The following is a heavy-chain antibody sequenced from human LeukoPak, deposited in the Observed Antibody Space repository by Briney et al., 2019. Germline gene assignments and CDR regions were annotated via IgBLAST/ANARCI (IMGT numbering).Heavy chain of an antibody. V-gene: IGHV4-39*01. Sequence: SETLSLTCTVSGGSISNSSYYWGWIRQPPGKGLEWIGSIYYSGSTYYNPSLKSRVTISVDTSKNQFSLKLSSVTAADTAVYYCARLGARGSGTHWGQGTLVTVSS. CDR2: IYYSGST. J-gene: IGHJ4*02. CDR1: GGSISNSSYY. D-gene: IGHD3-10*01. CDR3: ARLGARGSGTH.